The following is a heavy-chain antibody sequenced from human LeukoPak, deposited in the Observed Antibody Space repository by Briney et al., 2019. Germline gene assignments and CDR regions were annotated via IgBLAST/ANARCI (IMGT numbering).Heavy chain of an antibody. D-gene: IGHD4-17*01. V-gene: IGHV3-7*03. CDR1: GFSFSRSW. J-gene: IGHJ6*02. Sequence: GGSLRLSCAASGFSFSRSWMSWVRQAPGKGLEWVANIKEDGSEKYYVDSVKGRFTISRDNAKNSLYLQMNSLRAEDTAVYYCARTDYGDSPYYYYGMDVWGQGTTVTVSS. CDR3: ARTDYGDSPYYYYGMDV. CDR2: IKEDGSEK.